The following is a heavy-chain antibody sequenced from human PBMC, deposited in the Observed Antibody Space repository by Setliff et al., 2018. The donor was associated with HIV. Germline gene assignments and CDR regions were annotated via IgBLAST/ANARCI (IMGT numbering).Heavy chain of an antibody. V-gene: IGHV4-31*03. D-gene: IGHD3-10*01. CDR3: TTDPMSQYYYGAGSYYLLSFDY. J-gene: IGHJ4*02. CDR1: GGSISSGVYY. Sequence: SETLSLTCTVSGGSISSGVYYWAWIRHHPVKGLEWIGSIHYTGSTYYHPSLKSRLTISVDTSKSQFSLKMTSVTAADTAVYYCTTDPMSQYYYGAGSYYLLSFDYWGQGTLVTVSS. CDR2: IHYTGST.